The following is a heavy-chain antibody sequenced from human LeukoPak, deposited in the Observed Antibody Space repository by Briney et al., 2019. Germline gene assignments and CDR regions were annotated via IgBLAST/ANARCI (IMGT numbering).Heavy chain of an antibody. J-gene: IGHJ5*02. Sequence: SQTLSLTCAISGDSVSSNSAAWNWIRQSPSSGLEWLGRTYYRSKWYNDYAVSVTSRITINPDTSKNQFSLQLNSVTPEDTAVYYCASGGSAWFDPWGQGTLVTVSS. CDR1: GDSVSSNSAA. CDR3: ASGGSAWFDP. CDR2: TYYRSKWYN. V-gene: IGHV6-1*01. D-gene: IGHD3-10*01.